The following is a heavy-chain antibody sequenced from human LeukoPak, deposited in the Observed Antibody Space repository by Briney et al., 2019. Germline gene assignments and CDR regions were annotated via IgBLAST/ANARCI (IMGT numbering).Heavy chain of an antibody. CDR1: GFTFSDYY. CDR3: ARGRGYSSSWYEESYFDY. CDR2: ISSSGSTI. J-gene: IGHJ4*02. V-gene: IGHV3-11*04. Sequence: GGSLRLSCAASGFTFSDYYMSWIRQAPGKGLEWVSYISSSGSTIYYADSVKGRFTISRDNAKNSLYLQMNSLRAEDTAVYYCARGRGYSSSWYEESYFDYWGQGTLVTVSS. D-gene: IGHD6-13*01.